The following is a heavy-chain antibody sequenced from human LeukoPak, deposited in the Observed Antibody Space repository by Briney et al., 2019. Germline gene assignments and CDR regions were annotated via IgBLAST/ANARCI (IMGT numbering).Heavy chain of an antibody. CDR2: INPNSGGT. CDR1: GYTFTGYY. D-gene: IGHD3-10*01. J-gene: IGHJ4*02. CDR3: ARGFRVRGVN. V-gene: IGHV1-2*02. Sequence: ASVKVSCKASGYTFTGYYMHWVRQAPGQGLEWMGWINPNSGGTNYAQKFQGRVTMTRNTSISTAYMELSSLRSEDTAAYYCARGFRVRGVNWGQGTLVTVSS.